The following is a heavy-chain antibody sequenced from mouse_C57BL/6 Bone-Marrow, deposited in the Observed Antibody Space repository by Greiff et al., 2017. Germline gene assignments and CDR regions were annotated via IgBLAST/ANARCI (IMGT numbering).Heavy chain of an antibody. Sequence: EVHLVESGGDLVKPGGSLKLSCAASGFTFSSYGMSWVRQTPDKRLEWVATISDGGSYTYYPDNVKGRFTISRDNAKNNLYLQMSHLKSEDTAMYYCAREGLLREGFAYWGQGTLVTVSA. V-gene: IGHV5-4*01. D-gene: IGHD1-1*01. J-gene: IGHJ3*01. CDR3: AREGLLREGFAY. CDR2: ISDGGSYT. CDR1: GFTFSSYG.